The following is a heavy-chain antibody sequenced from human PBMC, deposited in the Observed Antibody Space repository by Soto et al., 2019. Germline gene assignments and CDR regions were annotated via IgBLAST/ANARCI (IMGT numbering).Heavy chain of an antibody. V-gene: IGHV4-31*03. J-gene: IGHJ4*02. Sequence: SETLSLTCTVSGGSINSGYYSWSWIRQHPGRGLEWLGSISYSGNSYYNPSLKSRVPTSIDTSKNQFSLRLSSVTAADTAVYYCARGAAAGTSVAYWGQGALVT. D-gene: IGHD6-13*01. CDR3: ARGAAAGTSVAY. CDR1: GGSINSGYYS. CDR2: ISYSGNS.